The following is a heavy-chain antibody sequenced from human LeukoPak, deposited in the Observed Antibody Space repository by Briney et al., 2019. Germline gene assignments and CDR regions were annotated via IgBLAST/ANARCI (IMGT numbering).Heavy chain of an antibody. CDR3: AREKPSSSWYSDFDY. Sequence: SETLSLTCTVSGGSVSSGGHYWTWIRQSPGKGLEWIGYIYDSGNTNYNPSLKSRVTISVDTSKNQFSLKLSSVTAADTAVYYCAREKPSSSWYSDFDYWGQGTLVTVSS. D-gene: IGHD6-13*01. CDR1: GGSVSSGGHY. V-gene: IGHV4-61*08. J-gene: IGHJ4*02. CDR2: IYDSGNT.